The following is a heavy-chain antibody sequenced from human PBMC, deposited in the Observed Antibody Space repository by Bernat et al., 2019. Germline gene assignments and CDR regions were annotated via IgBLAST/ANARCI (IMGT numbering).Heavy chain of an antibody. D-gene: IGHD3-3*01. Sequence: VQLVESGGGVVQPGRSLRLSCTVSGFTFSSYAMSWVRQAPGKGLEWVSAISGSGGSTYYADSVKGRFTISRDNSKNTLYLQMNSLRAEDTAVYYCASSYDFWSGYKGYWGQGTLVTVSS. J-gene: IGHJ4*02. V-gene: IGHV3-23*04. CDR1: GFTFSSYA. CDR2: ISGSGGST. CDR3: ASSYDFWSGYKGY.